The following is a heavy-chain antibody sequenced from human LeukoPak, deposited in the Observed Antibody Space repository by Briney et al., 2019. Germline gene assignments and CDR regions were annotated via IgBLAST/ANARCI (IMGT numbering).Heavy chain of an antibody. Sequence: GGSLRLSCAASGFTFSSYAMSWVRQAPGKGLEWVSAISGSGGSTYYADSVKGRFTISRDNSKNTLHLQMNSLRAEDTAVYYCAKDLYYDILTGYYSWGQGTLVTVSS. CDR3: AKDLYYDILTGYYS. V-gene: IGHV3-23*01. CDR2: ISGSGGST. D-gene: IGHD3-9*01. J-gene: IGHJ4*02. CDR1: GFTFSSYA.